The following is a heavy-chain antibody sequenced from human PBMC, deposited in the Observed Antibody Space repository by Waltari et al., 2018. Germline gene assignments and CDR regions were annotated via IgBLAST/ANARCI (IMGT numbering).Heavy chain of an antibody. CDR1: GFIFSSHG. D-gene: IGHD4-17*01. V-gene: IGHV3-30*02. J-gene: IGHJ3*01. Sequence: VQLLESGGGVVQPGGSLRLSCAASGFIFSSHGMHWVREIPGKGLEWVACISFDGKKIFDADSVRGRFTISRDNSNNIVFLQMNSLRPEDSGVYYCAKDGDYSLTEYDAFDVWGQGTVVTVSP. CDR2: ISFDGKKI. CDR3: AKDGDYSLTEYDAFDV.